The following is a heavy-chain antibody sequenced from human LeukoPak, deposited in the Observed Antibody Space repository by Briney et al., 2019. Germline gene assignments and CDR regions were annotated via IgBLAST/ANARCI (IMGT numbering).Heavy chain of an antibody. J-gene: IGHJ6*03. D-gene: IGHD6-6*01. CDR3: AKDWVNIAASRYYYYYYMDV. CDR1: GFTFSSYG. CDR2: ISGSGGST. Sequence: PGGSLRLSCAASGFTFSSYGMSWVRQAPGKGLEWVSAISGSGGSTYYADSVKGRFTISRDNSKNTLYLQMNSLRAEDTAVYYCAKDWVNIAASRYYYYYYMDVWGKGTTVTVSS. V-gene: IGHV3-23*01.